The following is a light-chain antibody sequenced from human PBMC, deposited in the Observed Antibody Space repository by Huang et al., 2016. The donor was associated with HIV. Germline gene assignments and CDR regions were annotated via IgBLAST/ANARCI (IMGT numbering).Light chain of an antibody. V-gene: IGKV3-15*01. J-gene: IGKJ5*01. Sequence: ERVMTQSPATLSVAPGERVTLSCRASHSVSSNLAWYQQKPGQAPRRLIHGAATRSTGIPARFSGSGYRTELTFAISSLQSEDCGVYFCQQYDNWPRTFGQGTRLEIK. CDR3: QQYDNWPRT. CDR2: GAA. CDR1: HSVSSN.